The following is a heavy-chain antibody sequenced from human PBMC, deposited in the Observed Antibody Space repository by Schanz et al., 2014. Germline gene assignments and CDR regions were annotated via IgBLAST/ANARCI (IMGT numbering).Heavy chain of an antibody. V-gene: IGHV3-23*04. CDR2: ISGSGGST. CDR1: GFTFSNYA. D-gene: IGHD1-1*01. CDR3: ARDRRNADLDY. J-gene: IGHJ4*02. Sequence: EVQLVESGGGVVRPGGSLRLSCAASGFTFSNYAMSWVRQAPGKGLEWVSAISGSGGSTYYADSVKGRFTISRDNSKNSLYLEMNSLRAEDTALYYCARDRRNADLDYWGQGTLVTVSS.